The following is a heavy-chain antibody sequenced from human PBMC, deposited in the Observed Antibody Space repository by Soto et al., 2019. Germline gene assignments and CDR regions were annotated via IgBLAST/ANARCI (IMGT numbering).Heavy chain of an antibody. D-gene: IGHD2-21*02. Sequence: QVQLVQSGAEVKKPGSSVKVSCKASGGTFSSYAISWVRQAPGQGLEWMGGIIPIFGTANYAQKFQGRVTITADESTSTAYMELSSLRSENTAVYYCAREEGYCGGDCTYSPGYYYGMDVWGQGTTVTVSS. CDR1: GGTFSSYA. CDR2: IIPIFGTA. CDR3: AREEGYCGGDCTYSPGYYYGMDV. V-gene: IGHV1-69*01. J-gene: IGHJ6*02.